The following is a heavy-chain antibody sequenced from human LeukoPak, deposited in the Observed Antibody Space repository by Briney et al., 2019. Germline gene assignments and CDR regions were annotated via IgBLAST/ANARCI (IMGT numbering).Heavy chain of an antibody. V-gene: IGHV3-20*04. CDR2: INWNGGST. CDR3: ARDLGYGSGRNNWFDP. Sequence: GGSLRLSCAASGFTLDDYGMSWVRQAPGKGLEWVSGINWNGGSTGYADSVKGRFTISRDNAKNSLYLQMNSLRAEDTALYYCARDLGYGSGRNNWFDPWGQGTLVTVSS. CDR1: GFTLDDYG. D-gene: IGHD3-10*01. J-gene: IGHJ5*02.